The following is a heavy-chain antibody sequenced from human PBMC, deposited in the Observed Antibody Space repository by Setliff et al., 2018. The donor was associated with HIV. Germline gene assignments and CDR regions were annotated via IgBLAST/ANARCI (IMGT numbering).Heavy chain of an antibody. D-gene: IGHD5-18*01. CDR3: ARSRRIQLWLPLNY. Sequence: ASVKVSCKASGGTFSSYAISWVRQAPGQGLEWMGGIIPILGIANYAQKFQGRVTITADKSTSTAYMELSSLRSEDTAVYYCARSRRIQLWLPLNYWGQGTPVTVSS. CDR2: IIPILGIA. J-gene: IGHJ4*02. CDR1: GGTFSSYA. V-gene: IGHV1-69*10.